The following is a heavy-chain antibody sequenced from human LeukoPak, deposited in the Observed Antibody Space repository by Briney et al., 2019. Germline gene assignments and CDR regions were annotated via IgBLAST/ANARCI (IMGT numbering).Heavy chain of an antibody. CDR3: ARSYDFWSGYSPVDY. CDR1: GFTFSSYW. CDR2: IMQDGSEK. J-gene: IGHJ4*02. D-gene: IGHD3-3*01. Sequence: PGGSLRLSCAASGFTFSSYWMSWVRQAPGKGLEWVANIMQDGSEKYYVDSVKGRFTISRDNAKNSLYLQMNSLRAEDTAVYYCARSYDFWSGYSPVDYWGQGTLVTVSS. V-gene: IGHV3-7*03.